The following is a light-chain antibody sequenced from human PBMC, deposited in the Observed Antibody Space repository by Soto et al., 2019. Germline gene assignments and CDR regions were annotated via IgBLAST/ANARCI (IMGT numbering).Light chain of an antibody. V-gene: IGKV3-15*01. CDR3: QQCNNWPRVT. CDR1: QSISSK. CDR2: GAS. Sequence: EVMISHSPFTLSVTPGERATLSCRASQSISSKLAWYQQKPGQPPRLLIYGASNRATGIPVRFSGSGSGTDFTLTITSLEPEDFAVYFCQQCNNWPRVTFGEGTRLKIK. J-gene: IGKJ5*01.